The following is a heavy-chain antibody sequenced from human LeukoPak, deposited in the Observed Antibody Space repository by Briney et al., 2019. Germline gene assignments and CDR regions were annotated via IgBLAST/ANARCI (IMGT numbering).Heavy chain of an antibody. J-gene: IGHJ4*02. CDR1: GYTFTSYD. D-gene: IGHD6-13*01. CDR3: ARGIAAAVTEGVDY. Sequence: GASVKVSCKASGYTFTSYDINWVRQATGQGLEWMGWMNPNSGNTGYAQKFQGRVTMTRNTSISTAHMELSSLRSEDTAVYFCARGIAAAVTEGVDYWGQGTLVTVSS. CDR2: MNPNSGNT. V-gene: IGHV1-8*01.